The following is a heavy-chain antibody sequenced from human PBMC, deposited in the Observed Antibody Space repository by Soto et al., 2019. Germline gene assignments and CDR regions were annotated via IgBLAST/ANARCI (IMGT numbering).Heavy chain of an antibody. CDR1: GVSISGSNYY. J-gene: IGHJ4*02. Sequence: QLQLQESGPGLVKPSETLSLTCTVSGVSISGSNYYWGWIRQPPGKGLEWVGSIYYSGSTYYNPSLKSRVTISVDTAKNQFSLKLSSVTAADTAVYYCASHSGAYYVVYWGQGTPVTVSS. CDR3: ASHSGAYYVVY. CDR2: IYYSGST. V-gene: IGHV4-39*01. D-gene: IGHD1-26*01.